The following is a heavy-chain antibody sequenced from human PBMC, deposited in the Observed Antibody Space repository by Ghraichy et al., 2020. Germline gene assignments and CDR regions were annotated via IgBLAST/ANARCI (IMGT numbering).Heavy chain of an antibody. D-gene: IGHD3-10*01. Sequence: SVKVSCKASGYTFTGYYMHWVRQAPGQGLEWMGWINPNSGGTNYAQKFQGWVTMTRDTSISTAYMELSRLRSDDTAVYYCARDRVGMVRGVIRDYGMDVWGQGTTVTVSS. CDR1: GYTFTGYY. V-gene: IGHV1-2*04. J-gene: IGHJ6*02. CDR3: ARDRVGMVRGVIRDYGMDV. CDR2: INPNSGGT.